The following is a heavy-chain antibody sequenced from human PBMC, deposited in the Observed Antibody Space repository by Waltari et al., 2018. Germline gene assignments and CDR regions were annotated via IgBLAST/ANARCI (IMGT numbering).Heavy chain of an antibody. CDR1: GFTFNGYW. V-gene: IGHV3-74*01. J-gene: IGHJ6*02. Sequence: EVLLVESGGGLVQPGGSLRLSCAASGFTFNGYWMYWVRQAPGKGLVWVSTIRSNGNYGTYADSVRGRFTISRDNAKNTLYLQMNSLTAEDTAVYYCARAFVNIAARGMDAWGQGTAVTVSS. CDR2: IRSNGNYG. D-gene: IGHD6-13*01. CDR3: ARAFVNIAARGMDA.